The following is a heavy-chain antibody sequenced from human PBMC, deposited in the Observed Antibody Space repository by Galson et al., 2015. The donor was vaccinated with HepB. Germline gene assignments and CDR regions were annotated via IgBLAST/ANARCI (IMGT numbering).Heavy chain of an antibody. CDR1: GFTFSSYG. J-gene: IGHJ6*02. V-gene: IGHV3-33*01. D-gene: IGHD1-1*01. CDR2: IWYDGSNK. Sequence: SLRLSCAASGFTFSSYGMHWVRQAPGKGLEWVAVIWYDGSNKYYADSVKGRFTISRDNSKNTLYLQMNSLRAEDTAVYYCAREGGRYSYYGMDVWGQGTTVTVSS. CDR3: AREGGRYSYYGMDV.